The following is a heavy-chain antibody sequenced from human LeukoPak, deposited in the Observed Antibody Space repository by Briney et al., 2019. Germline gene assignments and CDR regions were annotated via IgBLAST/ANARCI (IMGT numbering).Heavy chain of an antibody. V-gene: IGHV4-30-2*01. CDR3: ARDRCSSTSCYTGNAFDI. J-gene: IGHJ3*02. CDR2: IYHSGST. CDR1: GGSISSGGYY. Sequence: SETLSLTCTVSGGSISSGGYYWSWIRQPPGKGLEWIGYIYHSGSTYYNPSLESRVTISVDRSKNQFSLKLSSVTAADTAVYYCARDRCSSTSCYTGNAFDIWGQGTMVTVSS. D-gene: IGHD2-2*02.